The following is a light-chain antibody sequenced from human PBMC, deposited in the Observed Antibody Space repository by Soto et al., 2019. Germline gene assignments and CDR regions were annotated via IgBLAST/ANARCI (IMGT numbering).Light chain of an antibody. Sequence: EVLMTQSPATLSVSPGERATLSCRASQSVLSNLAWYQQKPGQAPRLLIYGASTRATGLPARFSGSGSGTDSTLTISSLQSEDFAFYFCQQYNNWPQAFGHGTKLEIK. J-gene: IGKJ2*01. CDR3: QQYNNWPQA. CDR1: QSVLSN. CDR2: GAS. V-gene: IGKV3-15*01.